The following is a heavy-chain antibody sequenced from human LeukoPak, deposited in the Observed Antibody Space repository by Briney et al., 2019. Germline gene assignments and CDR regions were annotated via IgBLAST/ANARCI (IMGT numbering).Heavy chain of an antibody. D-gene: IGHD4-11*01. CDR3: ARTSTVTTRWFDP. CDR1: GGAFSSSA. J-gene: IGHJ5*02. CDR2: IIPVFNSP. V-gene: IGHV1-69*01. Sequence: GSSVKVSCKASGGAFSSSAVSWVRQAPGQGLEWMGGIIPVFNSPNYAQKFLGRPTITADESTRTAYMELSSLRSEDTAVYYCARTSTVTTRWFDPWGQGTLVTVSS.